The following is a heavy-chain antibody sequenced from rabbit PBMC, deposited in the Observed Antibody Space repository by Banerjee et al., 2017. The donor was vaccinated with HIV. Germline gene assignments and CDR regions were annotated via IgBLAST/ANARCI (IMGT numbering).Heavy chain of an antibody. CDR3: ARDIADSNYQFDL. J-gene: IGHJ4*01. V-gene: IGHV1S45*01. D-gene: IGHD8-1*01. CDR1: GFSFSSSHW. Sequence: QEQLEESGGDLVKPEGSLTLTCTASGFSFSSSHWICWVRQAPGKGLEWIACIYTGSGSTYYANWAKGRFTISKTSSTTVTLQMTSLTAADTATYFCARDIADSNYQFDLWGPGTLVTVS. CDR2: IYTGSGST.